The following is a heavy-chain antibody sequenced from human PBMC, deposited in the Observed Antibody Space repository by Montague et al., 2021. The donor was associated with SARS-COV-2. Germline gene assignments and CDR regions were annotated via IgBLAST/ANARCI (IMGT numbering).Heavy chain of an antibody. J-gene: IGHJ3*02. CDR1: RGSFSNYY. CDR2: ISQCGAP. D-gene: IGHD3-9*01. V-gene: IGHV4-34*01. CDR3: ARARPVQGSFRHFDSISSGALDI. Sequence: SETLSLTCAVSRGSFSNYYCTWTRLSPREGQELVGMISQCGAPNSTPYRKLRVPISLDTSTNQNPLKLNLVTVADTAVFVCARARPVQGSFRHFDSISSGALDIWGQGSLVIVS.